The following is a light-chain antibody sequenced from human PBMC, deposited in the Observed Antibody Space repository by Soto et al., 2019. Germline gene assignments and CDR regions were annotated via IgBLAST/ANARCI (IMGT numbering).Light chain of an antibody. Sequence: IQMTQSPSSLSASVGDRVTITCRASQSIDSYLNWCQQKPGQAPKLLIFGATSLQSGVPSRFSGSGFGTDFSLTISSLQPDDIASYYCQQSYRTPRTFGQGTKVEIK. CDR2: GAT. CDR3: QQSYRTPRT. CDR1: QSIDSY. V-gene: IGKV1-39*01. J-gene: IGKJ1*01.